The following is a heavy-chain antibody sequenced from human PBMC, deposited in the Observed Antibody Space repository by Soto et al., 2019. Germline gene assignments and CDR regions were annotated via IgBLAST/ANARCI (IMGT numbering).Heavy chain of an antibody. CDR1: GFTFSSYG. J-gene: IGHJ6*02. CDR2: ISYDGSNK. CDR3: AKALLRPGRAYGMDV. V-gene: IGHV3-30*18. Sequence: QVQLVESGGGVVQPGRSLRLSCAASGFTFSSYGMHWVRQAPGKGLEWVAVISYDGSNKYYADSVKGRFTISRDNSXHTLFLQRNSLRAEDTAVYYCAKALLRPGRAYGMDVWGQGTTVTVSS. D-gene: IGHD6-25*01.